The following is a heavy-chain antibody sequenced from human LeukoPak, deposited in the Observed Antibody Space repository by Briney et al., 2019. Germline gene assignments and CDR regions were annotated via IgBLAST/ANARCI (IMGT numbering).Heavy chain of an antibody. CDR1: GGTFSSYA. Sequence: SVKVSCKASGGTFSSYAISWVRQAPGQGLEWMGGIIPIFGTANYAQKFQGRVTITADESTSTAYMELSSLRSEDTAVYYCATDRPGRMSGGMDVWGQGTTVTVSS. J-gene: IGHJ6*02. CDR2: IIPIFGTA. CDR3: ATDRPGRMSGGMDV. D-gene: IGHD1-14*01. V-gene: IGHV1-69*13.